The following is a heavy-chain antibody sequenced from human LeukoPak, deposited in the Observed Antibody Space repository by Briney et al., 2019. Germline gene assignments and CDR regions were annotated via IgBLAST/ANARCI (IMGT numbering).Heavy chain of an antibody. CDR2: INSDGSIT. Sequence: GGSLRLSCAASAFTFSNYWMHWVRQAPGKGLVWVSRINSDGSITSYADSVKGRFTISRDNAKDTLYLQMNSLRAEDTAVYYCARRSAAKDAFDIWGQGTMVTVSS. J-gene: IGHJ3*02. D-gene: IGHD6-25*01. CDR3: ARRSAAKDAFDI. CDR1: AFTFSNYW. V-gene: IGHV3-74*01.